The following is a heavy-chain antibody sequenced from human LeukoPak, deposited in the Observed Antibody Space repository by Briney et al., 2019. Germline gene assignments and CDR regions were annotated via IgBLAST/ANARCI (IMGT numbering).Heavy chain of an antibody. J-gene: IGHJ4*02. CDR2: IRYDGSNK. D-gene: IGHD3-22*01. V-gene: IGHV3-30*02. Sequence: GGSLRLSCAATGFTFSSYGMHWVRQAPGKGLEWVAFIRYDGSNKYYADSVKGRFTISRDNSKNTLYLQMNSLRAEDTAVYYCAKGVADDSSGDYWGQGTLVTVSS. CDR1: GFTFSSYG. CDR3: AKGVADDSSGDY.